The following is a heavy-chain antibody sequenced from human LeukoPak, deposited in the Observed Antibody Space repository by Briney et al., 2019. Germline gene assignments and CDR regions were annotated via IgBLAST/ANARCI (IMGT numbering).Heavy chain of an antibody. Sequence: GGSLRLSCAASGFTFSSYSMNWVRQAPGKGLEWVSSISSSSSYIYYADSVKGRSTISRDNAKNSLYLQMNSLRAEDTTVYYCARDNDGPPPDYWGQGTLVTVSS. V-gene: IGHV3-21*01. CDR3: ARDNDGPPPDY. J-gene: IGHJ4*02. CDR2: ISSSSSYI. D-gene: IGHD2-8*01. CDR1: GFTFSSYS.